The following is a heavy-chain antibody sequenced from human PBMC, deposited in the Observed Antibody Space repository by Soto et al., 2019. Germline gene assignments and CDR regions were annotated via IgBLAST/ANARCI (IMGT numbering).Heavy chain of an antibody. CDR2: VTYSGGP. CDR1: SGSISTYY. J-gene: IGHJ3*02. D-gene: IGHD2-2*01. CDR3: ARDAGYQLTGAFDI. Sequence: QVQVQESGPGLVKPSETLSLTCTVSSGSISTYYWSWIRQPPGKGLEWIGYVTYSGGPTYNPSLKSRVTISVDTSKKFSLNMTSVTAADTAVYYCARDAGYQLTGAFDIWGQGTMVTVSS. V-gene: IGHV4-59*01.